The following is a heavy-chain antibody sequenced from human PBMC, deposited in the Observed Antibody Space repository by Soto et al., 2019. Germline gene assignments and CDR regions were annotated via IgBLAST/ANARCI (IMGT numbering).Heavy chain of an antibody. CDR1: GGSISNGGSY. J-gene: IGHJ4*02. CDR3: ARDRRHYYDTSGYYVYLDS. Sequence: SETLSLTCTVSGGSISNGGSYWNWLRQFPGQGLVWIGYIFYTGSSYSNPSLKGRVGISVDTSKNHFSLRLSSVTAADTAVYYCARDRRHYYDTSGYYVYLDSWGQGIPVTVSS. D-gene: IGHD3-22*01. CDR2: IFYTGSS. V-gene: IGHV4-31*03.